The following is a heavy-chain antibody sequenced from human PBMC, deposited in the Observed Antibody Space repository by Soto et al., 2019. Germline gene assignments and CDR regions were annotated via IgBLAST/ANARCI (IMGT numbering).Heavy chain of an antibody. CDR3: ARDKDWAFDY. V-gene: IGHV3-48*04. J-gene: IGHJ4*02. CDR1: GFTFSSYS. D-gene: IGHD3-9*01. Sequence: EVQLVESGGGLVQPGGSLRLSCVASGFTFSSYSMVWVRQAPGKGLERISYIFATSTTIYYADSVKGRFTVSRDNTHNSPFRLMNSLRAEDTAIYYCARDKDWAFDYWGQGTLVTVSS. CDR2: IFATSTTI.